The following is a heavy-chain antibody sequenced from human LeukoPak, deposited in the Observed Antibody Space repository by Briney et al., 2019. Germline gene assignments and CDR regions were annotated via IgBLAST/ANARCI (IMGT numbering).Heavy chain of an antibody. CDR2: IYTSGST. J-gene: IGHJ3*02. CDR1: GGSISSYY. V-gene: IGHV4-4*07. D-gene: IGHD6-19*01. CDR3: ARRLPVAGTDDAFDI. Sequence: KSSETLSLTCTLSGGSISSYYWSWIRQPAGKGLEWIGRIYTSGSTNYNPSLKRRVTMSVDTSKNQFSLKLSSVTAADTAVYYCARRLPVAGTDDAFDIWGQGTMVTVSS.